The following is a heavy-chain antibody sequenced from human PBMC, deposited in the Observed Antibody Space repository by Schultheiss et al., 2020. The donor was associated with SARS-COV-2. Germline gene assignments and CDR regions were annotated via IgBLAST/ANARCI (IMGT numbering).Heavy chain of an antibody. CDR1: GFTFSSYE. CDR2: ISGSSSYI. V-gene: IGHV3-21*01. D-gene: IGHD4/OR15-4a*01. J-gene: IGHJ6*03. CDR3: ARALRYYYMDV. Sequence: GGSLRLSCAASGFTFSSYEMNWVRQAPGKGLEWVSSISGSSSYIYYADSVKGRFTISRDNAKNSLYLQMNSLRAEDTAVYYCARALRYYYMDVWGKGTTVTVSS.